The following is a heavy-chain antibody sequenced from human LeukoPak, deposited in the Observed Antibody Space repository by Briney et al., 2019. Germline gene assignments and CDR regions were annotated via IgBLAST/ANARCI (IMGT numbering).Heavy chain of an antibody. CDR2: INPTAGNT. D-gene: IGHD5-24*01. J-gene: IGHJ3*02. CDR1: GYTFTSYG. CDR3: ARIRDGYNDAYDI. Sequence: VASVKVSCKASGYTFTSYGISWVRQAPGQGLEWMGLINPTAGNTYYAQRFQGRVTMTRNTSTSTAYMELSSLRSEDTAVYYCARIRDGYNDAYDIWGQGTMVTVPS. V-gene: IGHV1-18*01.